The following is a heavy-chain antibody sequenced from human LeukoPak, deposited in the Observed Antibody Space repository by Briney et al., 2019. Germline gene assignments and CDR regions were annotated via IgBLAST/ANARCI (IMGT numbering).Heavy chain of an antibody. J-gene: IGHJ4*02. CDR1: GYTFTSYE. CDR3: ARGGRIEMATIGLDY. V-gene: IGHV1-8*03. D-gene: IGHD5-24*01. CDR2: MNPNSGNT. Sequence: EASVKVSCKASGYTFTSYEINWVRQATGQGLEWMGWMNPNSGNTGYAQKFQGRVTITRNTSISTAYMELSSLRSEDMAVYYCARGGRIEMATIGLDYWGQGTLVTVSS.